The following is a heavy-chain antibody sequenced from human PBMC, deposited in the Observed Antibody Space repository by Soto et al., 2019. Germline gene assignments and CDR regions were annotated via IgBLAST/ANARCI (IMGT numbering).Heavy chain of an antibody. J-gene: IGHJ6*02. Sequence: TSETLSLTCAVNGGSFSGFYWTWIRQSPGRWLEWIGEINHSGSARYSPSLKSRVTISLDTSNNQFSLKLSSVTAADTAVYYCSRTPYRRQLVRYYYYGLDVWGQGXTVTVSS. V-gene: IGHV4-34*01. CDR2: INHSGSA. D-gene: IGHD1-1*01. CDR1: GGSFSGFY. CDR3: SRTPYRRQLVRYYYYGLDV.